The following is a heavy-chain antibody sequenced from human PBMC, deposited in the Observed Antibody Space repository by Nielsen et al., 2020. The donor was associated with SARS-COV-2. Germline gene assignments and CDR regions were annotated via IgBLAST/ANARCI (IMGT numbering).Heavy chain of an antibody. CDR2: VSHSGSI. V-gene: IGHV4-4*01. D-gene: IGHD2-2*01. CDR1: GYTFNMYW. Sequence: GYTFNMYWIHWVRQSPGKGLEWIGEVSHSGSINYNPSLKSRVTLSMDKSKRQFSLRLTSVSAADTAVYFCARGDLVVVPSPMLGLGPFFYYFYLDVWGKGTTVIVSS. J-gene: IGHJ6*03. CDR3: ARGDLVVVPSPMLGLGPFFYYFYLDV.